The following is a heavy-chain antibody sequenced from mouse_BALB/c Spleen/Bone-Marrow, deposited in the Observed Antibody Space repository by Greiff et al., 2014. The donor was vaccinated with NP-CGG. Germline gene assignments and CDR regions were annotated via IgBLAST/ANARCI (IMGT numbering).Heavy chain of an antibody. CDR3: ARDGNWFPY. CDR2: LNPGSGGT. V-gene: IGHV1-54*01. D-gene: IGHD2-1*01. Sequence: QVHVKQSGAELVRPGTSVKVPCKASGYAFTNYFIEWVKQRPGQGLEWIGVLNPGSGGTNYNKKFKGKATLTADKSSSTAYMQLSSLTSDDSAVYFCARDGNWFPYWGQGTLVTVSA. CDR1: GYAFTNYF. J-gene: IGHJ3*01.